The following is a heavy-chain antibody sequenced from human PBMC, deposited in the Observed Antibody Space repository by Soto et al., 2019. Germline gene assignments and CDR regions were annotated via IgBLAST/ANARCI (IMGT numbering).Heavy chain of an antibody. J-gene: IGHJ4*02. D-gene: IGHD2-8*02. CDR2: INDDGSRT. CDR3: AMRFCTGSGCYPYFNF. CDR1: GLTFSNYW. Sequence: PGGSLRLSCAASGLTFSNYWMHWVRQAPGKGLEWISRINDDGSRTDYADSVEGRLTISRDNTKNTLYLQMNSLRAEDTAVYYCAMRFCTGSGCYPYFNFWGQGTQVTVSS. V-gene: IGHV3-74*01.